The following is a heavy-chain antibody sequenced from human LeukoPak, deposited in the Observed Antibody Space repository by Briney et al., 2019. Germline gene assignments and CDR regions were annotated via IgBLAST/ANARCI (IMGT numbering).Heavy chain of an antibody. D-gene: IGHD3-10*01. Sequence: GGSLRLSCAASGFTFSSYAMSWVRQAPGKGLEWVSAISGSDSSTYYADSAKGRFTISRDNSKYTLYLQMNSLRAEDTAVFYCAKYSGSGTKTFDYWGQGTLVTVSS. J-gene: IGHJ4*02. CDR3: AKYSGSGTKTFDY. V-gene: IGHV3-23*01. CDR2: ISGSDSST. CDR1: GFTFSSYA.